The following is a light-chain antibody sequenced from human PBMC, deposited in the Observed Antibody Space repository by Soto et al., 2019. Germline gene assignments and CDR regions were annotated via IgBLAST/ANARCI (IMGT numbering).Light chain of an antibody. Sequence: EIVLTQSPATLSLSPGERATLSCRASQSVSSYLAWYQQKPGQAPRLLIYGASNRATGIPARFSGSGSGTDFPRTISSLEPEDFAVYYCQQRSIWYTFGQGTMLEI. J-gene: IGKJ2*01. CDR2: GAS. CDR1: QSVSSY. V-gene: IGKV3-11*01. CDR3: QQRSIWYT.